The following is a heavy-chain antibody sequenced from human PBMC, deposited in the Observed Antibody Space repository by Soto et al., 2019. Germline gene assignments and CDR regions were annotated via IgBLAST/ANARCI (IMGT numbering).Heavy chain of an antibody. Sequence: QVQLVQSGAEVKKPGASVKVSSKASGYTFTSYAMHWVRQAPGHRLEWMGWINAGNGNTKYSQKFQGRVTITRDTSASTGYMELSSVRSAGPAVYYCARAADYSNYFSTYWGQGTLVTVSS. CDR2: INAGNGNT. D-gene: IGHD4-4*01. CDR1: GYTFTSYA. J-gene: IGHJ4*02. V-gene: IGHV1-3*01. CDR3: ARAADYSNYFSTY.